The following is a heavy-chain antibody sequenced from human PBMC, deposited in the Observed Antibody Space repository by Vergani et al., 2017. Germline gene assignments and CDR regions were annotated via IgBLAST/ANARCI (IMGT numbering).Heavy chain of an antibody. CDR3: AGPYSSGWPYYVDY. Sequence: VQLLESGGGLVQPGGSLRLSCAASGFTFSSYAMSWVRQAPGKGLEWVSAISGSGGSTYYADSVKGRFTISRDNSKNALYLQMNRLRAEDTAIYYCAGPYSSGWPYYVDYWGQGTLVTVSS. CDR2: ISGSGGST. CDR1: GFTFSSYA. D-gene: IGHD6-19*01. J-gene: IGHJ4*02. V-gene: IGHV3-23*01.